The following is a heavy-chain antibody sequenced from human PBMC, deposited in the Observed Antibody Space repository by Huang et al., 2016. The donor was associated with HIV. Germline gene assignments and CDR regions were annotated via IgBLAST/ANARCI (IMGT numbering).Heavy chain of an antibody. CDR1: GASIASGSYF. D-gene: IGHD3-3*01. V-gene: IGHV4-61*09. Sequence: VQLQESGPGLVKPSQTLSLSCNVSGASIASGSYFWNWIRQPAGGGLEGIGHIYTTGSTDYNPSLKGRVAVSSDTSKNQFSLSLRSVTAADTAVYFCARGRVTSSGVVQSYDYWGQGSLVTVSS. CDR3: ARGRVTSSGVVQSYDY. J-gene: IGHJ4*02. CDR2: IYTTGST.